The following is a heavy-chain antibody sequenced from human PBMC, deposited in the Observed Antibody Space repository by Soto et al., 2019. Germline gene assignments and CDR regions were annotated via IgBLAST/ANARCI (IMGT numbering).Heavy chain of an antibody. CDR3: AKDNYDFWSGSSSPENWFDP. Sequence: GGSLSISCAASGVTFSSYGMHWVRQAPGKGLEWVAVIWYDGSNKYYADSVKGRFTISRDNSKNTLYLQMNSLRAEDTAVYYCAKDNYDFWSGSSSPENWFDPWGQGTLVTVSS. CDR2: IWYDGSNK. V-gene: IGHV3-33*06. J-gene: IGHJ5*02. CDR1: GVTFSSYG. D-gene: IGHD3-3*01.